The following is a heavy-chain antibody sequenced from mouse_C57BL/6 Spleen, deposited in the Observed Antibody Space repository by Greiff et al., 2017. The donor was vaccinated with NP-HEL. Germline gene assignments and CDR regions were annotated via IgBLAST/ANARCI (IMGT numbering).Heavy chain of an antibody. CDR2: IDPNSGGT. CDR3: ARSDNYGSGYLYAMGY. V-gene: IGHV1-72*01. D-gene: IGHD1-1*01. CDR1: GYTFTSYW. J-gene: IGHJ4*01. Sequence: VQLQQPGAELVKPGASVKLSCKASGYTFTSYWMHWVKQRPGRGLEWIGRIDPNSGGTKYNEKFKSKATLTVDKPSSTAYMQLSSLTSEDSAVYYCARSDNYGSGYLYAMGYWGQGASVTVSS.